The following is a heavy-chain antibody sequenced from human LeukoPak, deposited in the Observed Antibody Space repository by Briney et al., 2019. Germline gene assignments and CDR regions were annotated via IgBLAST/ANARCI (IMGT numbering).Heavy chain of an antibody. CDR1: GFTISSSY. Sequence: PGGSLRLSCAASGFTISSSYMSWVRQAPGKGLEWVSLIYVGGGTNYADSVKGRFTISRDNPKNTLYLQMNSLGAEDTAVYYCARAGAWELHFDYWGQGALVTVSS. V-gene: IGHV3-53*01. J-gene: IGHJ4*02. CDR3: ARAGAWELHFDY. CDR2: IYVGGGT. D-gene: IGHD1-26*01.